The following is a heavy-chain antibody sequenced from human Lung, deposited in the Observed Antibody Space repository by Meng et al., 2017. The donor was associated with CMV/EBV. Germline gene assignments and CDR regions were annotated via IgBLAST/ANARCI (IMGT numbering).Heavy chain of an antibody. Sequence: KVSCKASGYKFTNYWIGWVRQKPGKGLEWMSLFNPGDSETRYSPSFQGQFTISADKFRSTTFLQWRSLRASDTAMYYCARLVQSAKVLDFWSQGPLVTVSS. J-gene: IGHJ4*02. V-gene: IGHV5-51*01. D-gene: IGHD5-18*01. CDR2: FNPGDSET. CDR3: ARLVQSAKVLDF. CDR1: GYKFTNYW.